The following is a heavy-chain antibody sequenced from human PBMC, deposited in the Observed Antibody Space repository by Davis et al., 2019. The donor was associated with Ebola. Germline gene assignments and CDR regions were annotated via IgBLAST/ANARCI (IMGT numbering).Heavy chain of an antibody. CDR2: IYYNGNT. CDR3: ARHSSATYNNYFDP. CDR1: GGSVSSYF. J-gene: IGHJ5*02. D-gene: IGHD2-2*01. Sequence: SETLSLTCSVSGGSVSSYFWTWIRQPPGKGLEWIGYIYYNGNTNYNPSLKSRVTISVDTSKNQFSLKLNSVTAADTAVYYCARHSSATYNNYFDPWGPGTLGTVSS. V-gene: IGHV4-59*08.